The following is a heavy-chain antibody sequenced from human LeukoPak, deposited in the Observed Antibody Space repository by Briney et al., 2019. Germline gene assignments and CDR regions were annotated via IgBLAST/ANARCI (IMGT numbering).Heavy chain of an antibody. Sequence: GGSLRLSCEGSGFTFINFVMSWVRQVPGKGLEWVSSISGGGTTTFYADSVRGRFTISRDNSKNTLYLQINSLRAEDTAVYYCASRGTGWYQAYWGQGTLVTVSS. D-gene: IGHD6-19*01. CDR3: ASRGTGWYQAY. CDR2: ISGGGTTT. J-gene: IGHJ4*02. CDR1: GFTFINFV. V-gene: IGHV3-23*01.